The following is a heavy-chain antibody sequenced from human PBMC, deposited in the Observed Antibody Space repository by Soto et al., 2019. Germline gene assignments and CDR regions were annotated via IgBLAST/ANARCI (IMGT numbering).Heavy chain of an antibody. CDR1: GGSIISGGYY. Sequence: SETLSLTCTVSGGSIISGGYYWSWVRQHPGKGLEWIGYIYYSGNTYYNPSLKSRVTLSVDTSKNQFSLKLSSVTAADTAVYYCARHDDYGDYVGFDYWGQGSLVTVSS. CDR2: IYYSGNT. CDR3: ARHDDYGDYVGFDY. J-gene: IGHJ4*02. V-gene: IGHV4-31*03. D-gene: IGHD4-17*01.